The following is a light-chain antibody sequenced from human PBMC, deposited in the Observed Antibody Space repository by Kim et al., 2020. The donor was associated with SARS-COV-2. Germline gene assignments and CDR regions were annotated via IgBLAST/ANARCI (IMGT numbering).Light chain of an antibody. V-gene: IGLV1-47*01. CDR3: ATWDDSLSGRV. Sequence: GQRVTISCSGSSSNFGNNYVYWYQHPPGAAPRLLIYKNNLRPSGVPDRFSGSKSGTSASLAISGLRSEDEVDDYCATWDDSLSGRVFGGGTQRTVL. CDR1: SSNFGNNY. J-gene: IGLJ3*02. CDR2: KNN.